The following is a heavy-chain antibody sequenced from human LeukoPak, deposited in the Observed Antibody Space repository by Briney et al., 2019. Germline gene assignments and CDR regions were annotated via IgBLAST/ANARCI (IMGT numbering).Heavy chain of an antibody. V-gene: IGHV3-21*01. CDR1: RFYFRGYS. D-gene: IGHD1-1*01. CDR3: ARLEATTGRNYPYQDMDD. Sequence: PGGSLRLSCVAPRFYFRGYSMNSVRQAPGKGLEWVSSINTGSTYMYYADSVKGRFTISRDNAKNSLDLQMSSLRAEDTAVHFCARLEATTGRNYPYQDMDDWGKGTTVIVSS. J-gene: IGHJ6*03. CDR2: INTGSTYM.